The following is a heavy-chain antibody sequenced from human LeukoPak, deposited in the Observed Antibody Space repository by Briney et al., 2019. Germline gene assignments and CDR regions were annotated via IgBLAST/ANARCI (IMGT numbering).Heavy chain of an antibody. V-gene: IGHV3-30*03. CDR1: GFTFSSYG. J-gene: IGHJ4*02. CDR2: ISYDGSNK. D-gene: IGHD3-22*01. Sequence: GGSLRLSCAASGFTFSSYGMHWVRQAPGKGLEWVAVISYDGSNKYYADSVKGRFTISRDNSKNTLYLQMNSLRAEDTAVYYCASYLLEYYYDSSGQRDYWGQGTLVTVSS. CDR3: ASYLLEYYYDSSGQRDY.